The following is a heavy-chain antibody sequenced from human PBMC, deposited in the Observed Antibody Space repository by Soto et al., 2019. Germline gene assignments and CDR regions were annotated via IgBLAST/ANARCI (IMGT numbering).Heavy chain of an antibody. J-gene: IGHJ4*02. V-gene: IGHV3-23*01. Sequence: EVQLLESGGGLVQPGGSLRLSCAAFGFTFSSHAMSWVRQAPGKGLEWVSGISGGGDTTYYADSVRGRFTISRDNPKSTLYLQMNSLSAEDSALYYCAKPLYSSGWSKFDYWGQGILVTVSS. CDR3: AKPLYSSGWSKFDY. CDR2: ISGGGDTT. CDR1: GFTFSSHA. D-gene: IGHD6-19*01.